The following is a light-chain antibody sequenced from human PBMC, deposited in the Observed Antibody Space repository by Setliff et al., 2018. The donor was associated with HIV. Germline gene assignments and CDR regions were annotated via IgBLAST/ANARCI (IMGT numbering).Light chain of an antibody. J-gene: IGLJ1*01. CDR3: CSYAGTYTYI. CDR2: DVS. CDR1: SSDVGAYNY. Sequence: QSVLTQPASVSGSPGQSITLSCTGSSSDVGAYNYVSWYQQYPGKAPKLIIYDVSKRPSGVPDRFSGSKSGDTASLTISGLQSEDEADYYCCSYAGTYTYIFGSGTKVTVL. V-gene: IGLV2-11*01.